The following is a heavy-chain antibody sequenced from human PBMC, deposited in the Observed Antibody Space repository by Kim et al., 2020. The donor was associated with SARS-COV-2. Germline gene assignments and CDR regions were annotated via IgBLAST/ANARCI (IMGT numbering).Heavy chain of an antibody. J-gene: IGHJ6*02. CDR1: GYTFTSYA. Sequence: ASVKVSCKASGYTFTSYAMNWVRQAPGQGLEWMGWINTNTGNPTYAQGFTGRFVFSLDTSVSTAYLQICSLKAEDTAVYYCARDGGPYYCSGGSCYSYYYYGMDVWGQGTTVTVSS. V-gene: IGHV7-4-1*01. CDR2: INTNTGNP. D-gene: IGHD2-15*01. CDR3: ARDGGPYYCSGGSCYSYYYYGMDV.